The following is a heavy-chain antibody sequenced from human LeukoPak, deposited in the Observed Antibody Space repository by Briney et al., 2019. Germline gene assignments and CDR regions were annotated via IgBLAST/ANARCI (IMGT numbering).Heavy chain of an antibody. CDR3: ARDSIVGATTWYFDY. CDR2: IYYSGST. V-gene: IGHV4-61*01. Sequence: SESLSLTCTVSGGSVSSGSYYWSWIRQPPGKGPEWIGYIYYSGSTNYNPSLKSRVTISVDTSKNQFSLKLSSVTAADTAVYYCARDSIVGATTWYFDYWGQGTLVTVSS. J-gene: IGHJ4*02. CDR1: GGSVSSGSYY. D-gene: IGHD1-26*01.